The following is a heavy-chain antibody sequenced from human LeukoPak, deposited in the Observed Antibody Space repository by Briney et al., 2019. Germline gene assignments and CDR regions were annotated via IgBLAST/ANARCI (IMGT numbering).Heavy chain of an antibody. CDR1: GFTFSSYS. Sequence: GGSLRLSCAASGFTFSSYSMNWVRQAPEKGLEWVANIKQDGSEKYYVDSVKGRFTISRDNSKNSLYLQMNDLRAEDTAVYYCARSFSITIFGVVIYWGQGTLVTVSS. CDR2: IKQDGSEK. CDR3: ARSFSITIFGVVIY. D-gene: IGHD3-3*01. V-gene: IGHV3-7*01. J-gene: IGHJ4*02.